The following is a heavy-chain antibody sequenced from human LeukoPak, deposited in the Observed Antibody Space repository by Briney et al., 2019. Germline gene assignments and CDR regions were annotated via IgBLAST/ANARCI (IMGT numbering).Heavy chain of an antibody. V-gene: IGHV4-38-2*01. J-gene: IGHJ4*02. CDR2: FFQSEKS. D-gene: IGHD3-10*02. Sequence: SETLSLTCATSGHSSTRGYYWAWFQHSPGKGPEWIATFFQSEKSFYNASLESRVIMSLDTSKSQFSLNLTSVTAADTAVYYCARVLPVPYLLDSWGQGTHVTVSS. CDR3: ARVLPVPYLLDS. CDR1: GHSSTRGYY.